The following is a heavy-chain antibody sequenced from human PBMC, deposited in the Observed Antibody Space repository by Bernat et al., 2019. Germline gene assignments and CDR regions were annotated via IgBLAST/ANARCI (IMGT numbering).Heavy chain of an antibody. D-gene: IGHD6-13*01. CDR2: INSDGSST. Sequence: EVQLVESGGGLVQPGGSLRLSCAASGFTFRSYWMHWVRQAPGKGLVWVSRINSDGSSTSYADSVKGRFTISRDNAKNTLYLQMNSLRAEDTAVYYCARDYGQYSSSWYGVDNWFDPWGQGTLVTVSS. J-gene: IGHJ5*02. CDR3: ARDYGQYSSSWYGVDNWFDP. V-gene: IGHV3-74*01. CDR1: GFTFRSYW.